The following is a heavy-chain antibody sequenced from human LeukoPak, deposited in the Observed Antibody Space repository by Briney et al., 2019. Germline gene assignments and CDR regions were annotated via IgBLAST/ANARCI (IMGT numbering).Heavy chain of an antibody. CDR3: ARVGGEQQQTPFDY. CDR1: GGSISSGGYY. CDR2: IYYSGST. J-gene: IGHJ4*02. D-gene: IGHD6-13*01. Sequence: PSETLSLTCTVSGGSISSGGYYWSWIRQHPGKGLESIGYIYYSGSTYYNPSLKSRVTISVDTSKNQFSLKLSSVTAADTAVYYCARVGGEQQQTPFDYWGQGTLVTVSS. V-gene: IGHV4-31*03.